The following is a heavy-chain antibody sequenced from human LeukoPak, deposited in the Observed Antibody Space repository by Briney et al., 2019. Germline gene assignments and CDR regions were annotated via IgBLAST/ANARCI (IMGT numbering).Heavy chain of an antibody. CDR1: GFTFSSYG. V-gene: IGHV3-21*01. D-gene: IGHD2-21*01. Sequence: GGSLRLSCAASGFTFSSYGMRWVRQAPGKGLEWVSSISSSSSYIYYADSVKGRFTISRDNAKNSLYLQMNSLRAEDTAVYYCARGPSSYSLGQLDYWGQGTLVTVSS. CDR2: ISSSSSYI. J-gene: IGHJ4*02. CDR3: ARGPSSYSLGQLDY.